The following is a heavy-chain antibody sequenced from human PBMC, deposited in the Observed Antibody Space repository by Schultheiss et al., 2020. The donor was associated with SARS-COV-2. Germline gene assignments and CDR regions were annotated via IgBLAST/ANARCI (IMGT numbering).Heavy chain of an antibody. D-gene: IGHD2-2*01. CDR3: ARGRRDIVVVPAAIWAY. V-gene: IGHV4-34*01. CDR1: GGSISSYY. CDR2: INHSGST. Sequence: SETLSLTCTVSGGSISSYYWSWIRQPPGKGLEWIGEINHSGSTNYNPSLKSRVTISVDTSKNQFSLKLSSVTAADTAVYYCARGRRDIVVVPAAIWAYWGQGTLVTVSS. J-gene: IGHJ4*02.